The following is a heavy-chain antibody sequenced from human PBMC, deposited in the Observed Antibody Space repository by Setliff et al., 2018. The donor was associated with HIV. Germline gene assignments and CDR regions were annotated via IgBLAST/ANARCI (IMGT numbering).Heavy chain of an antibody. J-gene: IGHJ4*02. CDR2: IYYSGST. V-gene: IGHV4-30-4*08. CDR3: ARDPGYSTSWYYFDY. CDR1: GGSISSGDYY. D-gene: IGHD6-13*01. Sequence: SETLSLTCTVSGGSISSGDYYWSWIRQPPGKGLEWIGYIYYSGSTYYNPSLKSRITISVETSKKQFALKLSSVTAADTAVYYCARDPGYSTSWYYFDYWGQGTLVTVSS.